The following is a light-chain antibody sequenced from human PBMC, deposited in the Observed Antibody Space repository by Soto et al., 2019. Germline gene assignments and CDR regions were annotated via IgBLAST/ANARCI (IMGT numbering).Light chain of an antibody. CDR2: EVS. CDR3: SSSTSSSV. CDR1: SSDVGSYNF. V-gene: IGLV2-14*01. J-gene: IGLJ2*01. Sequence: QSALTQPASVSGSPGQSITISCTGTSSDVGSYNFVSWYQQHPGKAPKLMIYEVSNRPSGVSNRFSGSNSGNTASLTVSGLQAEDEADYYCSSSTSSSVFGGGTKVTVL.